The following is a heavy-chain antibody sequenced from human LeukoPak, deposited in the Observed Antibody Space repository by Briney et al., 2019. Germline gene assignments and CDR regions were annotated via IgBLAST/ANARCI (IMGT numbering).Heavy chain of an antibody. CDR2: IYYSGST. Sequence: NPSETLSLTCTVSGGSISSYYWSWIRQPPGKGLEWIGYIYYSGSTNYNPSLKSRVTISVDTSKNQFSLKLSSVTAADTAVYYCARHLKGIAAAGSYFDYWGQGTLVTVSS. CDR1: GGSISSYY. CDR3: ARHLKGIAAAGSYFDY. V-gene: IGHV4-59*08. J-gene: IGHJ4*02. D-gene: IGHD6-13*01.